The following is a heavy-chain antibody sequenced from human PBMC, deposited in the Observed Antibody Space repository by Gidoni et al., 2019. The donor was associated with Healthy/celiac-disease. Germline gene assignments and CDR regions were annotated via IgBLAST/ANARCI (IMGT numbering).Heavy chain of an antibody. CDR2: IRYDGSNK. Sequence: QVQLVESGGGVVQPGRSLRLSCAASAFTSRSYGMHWVRQAPGKGLEWVAFIRYDGSNKYYADSVKGRFTISRDNSKNTLYLQMNSLRAEDTAVYYCAKSPPRYSSSWYYFDYWGQGTLVTVSS. CDR1: AFTSRSYG. J-gene: IGHJ4*02. CDR3: AKSPPRYSSSWYYFDY. V-gene: IGHV3-30*02. D-gene: IGHD6-13*01.